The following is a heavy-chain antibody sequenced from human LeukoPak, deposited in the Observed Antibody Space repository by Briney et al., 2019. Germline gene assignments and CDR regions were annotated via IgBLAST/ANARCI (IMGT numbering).Heavy chain of an antibody. J-gene: IGHJ4*02. CDR2: IYSGGST. CDR1: GFTDSSNY. D-gene: IGHD4-17*01. Sequence: PGGSLRLSCAASGFTDSSNYMSWVRQAPGKGLEWVSVIYSGGSTYYADSVKGRFTISRDNSKNTLYLQMNSLRAEDTAVYYCAREAVDDYGDYTPFDYWGQGTLVTVSS. V-gene: IGHV3-66*02. CDR3: AREAVDDYGDYTPFDY.